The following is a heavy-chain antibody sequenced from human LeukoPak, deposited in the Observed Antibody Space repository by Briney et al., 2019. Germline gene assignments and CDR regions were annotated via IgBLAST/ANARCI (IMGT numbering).Heavy chain of an antibody. J-gene: IGHJ4*02. V-gene: IGHV1-69*04. D-gene: IGHD1-26*01. CDR1: GYTFTSYG. CDR3: ARDLRGSYGVDYFDY. CDR2: IIPILGIA. Sequence: SVKVSCKASGYTFTSYGISWVRQAPGQGLEWMGRIIPILGIANYAQKFQGRVTITADKSTSTAYMELSSLRSEDTAVYYCARDLRGSYGVDYFDYWGQGTLVTVSS.